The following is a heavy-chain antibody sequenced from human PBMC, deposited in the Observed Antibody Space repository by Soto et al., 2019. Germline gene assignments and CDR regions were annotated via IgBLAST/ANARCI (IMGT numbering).Heavy chain of an antibody. CDR2: IRSKANSYAT. D-gene: IGHD5-18*01. CDR1: GFTFSGSA. Sequence: EVQLVESGGGLVQPGGSLKLSCAASGFTFSGSAMHWVRQASGKGLEWVGRIRSKANSYATAYAASVKGRFTISRDDSKNTAYLQMNSLKTEDTAVYYCTNPQLYYGMDVWGQGTRVTVSS. CDR3: TNPQLYYGMDV. V-gene: IGHV3-73*02. J-gene: IGHJ6*02.